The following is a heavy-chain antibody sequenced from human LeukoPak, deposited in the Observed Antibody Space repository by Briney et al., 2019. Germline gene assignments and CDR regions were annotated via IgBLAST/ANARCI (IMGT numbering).Heavy chain of an antibody. CDR3: AREEERIAIFGVTNSRFDY. Sequence: SVKVSCKASGGTFSNYAISWVRQAPGQGLEWMGGIMPIFDTADYAQKFQGRITITADESTSTVYMELGSLRSEDTAVYYCAREEERIAIFGVTNSRFDYWGQGTLVTVSS. CDR1: GGTFSNYA. CDR2: IMPIFDTA. V-gene: IGHV1-69*13. D-gene: IGHD3-3*01. J-gene: IGHJ4*02.